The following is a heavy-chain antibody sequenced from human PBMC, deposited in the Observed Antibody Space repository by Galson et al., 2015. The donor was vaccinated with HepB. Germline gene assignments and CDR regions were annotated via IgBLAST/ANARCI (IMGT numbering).Heavy chain of an antibody. J-gene: IGHJ4*02. D-gene: IGHD5-12*01. Sequence: SLRLSCAASGFSFSTYAMSWVRQAPEKGLEWVSGITASGGTTYYADSVKGRFTISRDNSKNTLYLQMNSLRAEDTAVYYCAKGLCSGYDPGDYWGQGTLVTVSS. CDR3: AKGLCSGYDPGDY. CDR1: GFSFSTYA. CDR2: ITASGGTT. V-gene: IGHV3-23*01.